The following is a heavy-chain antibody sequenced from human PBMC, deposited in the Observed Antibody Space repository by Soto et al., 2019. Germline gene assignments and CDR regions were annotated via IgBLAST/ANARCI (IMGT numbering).Heavy chain of an antibody. V-gene: IGHV1-2*02. Sequence: ASVKASCKASGDTFTDYYMHWVRQAPGQGLEWVGWINPNSGATNFAQQFQGRVSMTSDTSISTAYMELSRLRSDDTAVYYCAAADYYDSSGYFDYWGQGTLVTVSS. CDR1: GDTFTDYY. CDR3: AAADYYDSSGYFDY. CDR2: INPNSGAT. J-gene: IGHJ4*02. D-gene: IGHD3-22*01.